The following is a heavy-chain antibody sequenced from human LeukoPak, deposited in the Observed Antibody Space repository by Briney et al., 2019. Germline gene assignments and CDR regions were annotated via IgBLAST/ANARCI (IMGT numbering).Heavy chain of an antibody. CDR1: GFTFSSYW. J-gene: IGHJ4*02. CDR3: ASSVQLWSPTLY. CDR2: INSDGSST. D-gene: IGHD5-18*01. Sequence: PGGSLRLSCAASGFTFSSYWMHWVRQAPGKGLVWVSRINSDGSSTSYADSVKGRFTISRDNAKNTLYLQMNSLRAEDTAVYYSASSVQLWSPTLYWGQGTLVTVSS. V-gene: IGHV3-74*01.